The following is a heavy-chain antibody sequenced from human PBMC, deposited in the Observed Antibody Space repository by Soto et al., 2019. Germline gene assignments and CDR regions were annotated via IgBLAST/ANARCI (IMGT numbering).Heavy chain of an antibody. V-gene: IGHV5-10-1*01. CDR2: IDPSDSYT. D-gene: IGHD6-19*01. CDR3: ATSGIAVAGTFY. J-gene: IGHJ4*02. Sequence: PGESLKISCKGSGYSFTSYWISWVRQMPGKGLEWMGRIDPSDSYTNYSPSFQGHVTISADKSISTAYLQWSSPKASDTAMYYCATSGIAVAGTFYWGQGTLVTVSS. CDR1: GYSFTSYW.